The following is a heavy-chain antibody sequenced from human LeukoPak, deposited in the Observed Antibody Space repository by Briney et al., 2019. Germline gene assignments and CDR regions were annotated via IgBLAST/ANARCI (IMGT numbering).Heavy chain of an antibody. V-gene: IGHV1-2*02. Sequence: GASVKVSCKASGYTFTGYYMHWVRQAPGQGLEWMGWINPNSGGTNYAQKFQGRVTMTRDTSISTVYMELSSLRSEDTAVYYCARVGGPYYFDYWGQGTLVTVSS. CDR1: GYTFTGYY. D-gene: IGHD2-15*01. CDR2: INPNSGGT. CDR3: ARVGGPYYFDY. J-gene: IGHJ4*02.